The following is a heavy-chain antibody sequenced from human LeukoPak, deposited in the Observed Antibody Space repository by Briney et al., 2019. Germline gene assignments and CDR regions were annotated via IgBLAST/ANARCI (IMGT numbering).Heavy chain of an antibody. CDR2: ISAYNGNT. J-gene: IGHJ6*03. CDR1: GYTFTSYG. Sequence: ASVKVSCKASGYTFTSYGISWVRQAPGQGLEWMGWISAYNGNTNYAQKLQGRVTMTTDTSTSTAYMELRSLRSDYTAVYYCARVGRYDFWSGYSSYYYYYMDVWGKGTTVTVSS. V-gene: IGHV1-18*01. CDR3: ARVGRYDFWSGYSSYYYYYMDV. D-gene: IGHD3-3*01.